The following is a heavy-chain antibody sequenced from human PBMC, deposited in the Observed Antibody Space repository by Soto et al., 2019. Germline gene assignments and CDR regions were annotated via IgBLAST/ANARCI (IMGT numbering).Heavy chain of an antibody. Sequence: SETLSLTCTVSSDSISSYYWSWIRQPPGKRPEWIGYISYSGSTDYNPSLKSRVTISGDTSKNQFSLKVSSVTAADTAVYYCARGTSWQLPFDYWGQGTLVTVSS. CDR1: SDSISSYY. D-gene: IGHD6-13*01. J-gene: IGHJ4*02. CDR2: ISYSGST. V-gene: IGHV4-59*01. CDR3: ARGTSWQLPFDY.